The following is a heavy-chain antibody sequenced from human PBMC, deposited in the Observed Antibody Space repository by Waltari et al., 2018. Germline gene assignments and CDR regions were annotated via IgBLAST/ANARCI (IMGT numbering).Heavy chain of an antibody. Sequence: QLQLQESGPGLVKSSGTLSLTCAVSGASIRRSTYYWFWLRQPPGKEIEWIGTIYPSGDTYYQGSLESRVRMSLDRSTNHFSMALRSVTAADTAVYYCARRGDWLPLDAFDIWGQGTVVTVSS. J-gene: IGHJ3*02. V-gene: IGHV4-39*02. CDR1: GASIRRSTYY. D-gene: IGHD2-15*01. CDR2: IYPSGDT. CDR3: ARRGDWLPLDAFDI.